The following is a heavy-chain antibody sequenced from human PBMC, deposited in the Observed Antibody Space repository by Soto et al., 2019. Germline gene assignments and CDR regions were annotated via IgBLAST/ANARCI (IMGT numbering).Heavy chain of an antibody. V-gene: IGHV4-59*01. CDR1: GGSISSYY. Sequence: PSETLSLTCTVSGGSISSYYWSWIRQPPGKGLEWIGYIYYSGSTNYNPSLKSRVTISVDTSKNQFSLKLSSVTAADTAVYYCARVVDAAGTEYWFDPWGQGNLVTVSS. D-gene: IGHD6-13*01. J-gene: IGHJ5*02. CDR2: IYYSGST. CDR3: ARVVDAAGTEYWFDP.